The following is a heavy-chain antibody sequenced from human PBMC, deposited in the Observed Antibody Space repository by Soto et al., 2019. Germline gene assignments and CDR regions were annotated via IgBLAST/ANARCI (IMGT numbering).Heavy chain of an antibody. V-gene: IGHV2-5*01. Sequence: GSGPTLVNPTQTLTLTCTFSGFSLSTSGVGVGWIRQPPGKALEWLALIYWNDDKRYSPSLKSRLTITKDTSKNQVVLTMTNMDPVDTATYCCAHSHWGGYDSGFDYWGQGTLVTVSS. CDR3: AHSHWGGYDSGFDY. CDR1: GFSLSTSGVG. CDR2: IYWNDDK. J-gene: IGHJ4*02. D-gene: IGHD5-12*01.